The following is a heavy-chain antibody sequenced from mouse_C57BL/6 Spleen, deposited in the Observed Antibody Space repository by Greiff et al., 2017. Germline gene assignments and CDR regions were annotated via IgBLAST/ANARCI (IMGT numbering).Heavy chain of an antibody. D-gene: IGHD1-1*01. Sequence: QVQLQQSGPGLVQPSQSLSITCTVSGFSLPSYGVHWVRQSPGKGLEWLGVIWRGGSTDYNAAFMSRLSITKDNSKSQVFFKMNSLQADDTAIYYCAKRNYGSSLYAMDYWGQGTSVTVSS. V-gene: IGHV2-5*01. CDR3: AKRNYGSSLYAMDY. CDR1: GFSLPSYG. J-gene: IGHJ4*01. CDR2: IWRGGST.